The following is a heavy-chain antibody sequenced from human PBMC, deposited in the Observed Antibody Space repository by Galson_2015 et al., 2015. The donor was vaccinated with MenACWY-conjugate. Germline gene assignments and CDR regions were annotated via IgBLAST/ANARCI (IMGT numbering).Heavy chain of an antibody. V-gene: IGHV3-23*01. J-gene: IGHJ4*02. Sequence: SLRLSCAASGFTFSSHGMSWVRQAPGKGLEWVSAIRSSGGKTYYADSVKGRFTISRDNSENTLYLQMNSLRAEDTAVYYCARDHILTGHILDSWGQGALVSVSS. CDR3: ARDHILTGHILDS. CDR1: GFTFSSHG. D-gene: IGHD3-9*01. CDR2: IRSSGGKT.